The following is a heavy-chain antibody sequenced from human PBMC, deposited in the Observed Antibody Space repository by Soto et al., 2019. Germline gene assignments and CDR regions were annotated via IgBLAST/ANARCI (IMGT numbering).Heavy chain of an antibody. V-gene: IGHV3-33*01. Sequence: QVQLVESGGGVVQPGRSLRLSCAASGFTFSSYGMHWVRQAPGKGLEWVAVIWYDGSNKYYADSVKGRFTISRDNSKNTLDLQMNSLRAEDTAVYYCARGDCTNGVCYTGGYYYYYMDVWGKGTTVTVSS. J-gene: IGHJ6*03. CDR2: IWYDGSNK. CDR3: ARGDCTNGVCYTGGYYYYYMDV. CDR1: GFTFSSYG. D-gene: IGHD2-8*01.